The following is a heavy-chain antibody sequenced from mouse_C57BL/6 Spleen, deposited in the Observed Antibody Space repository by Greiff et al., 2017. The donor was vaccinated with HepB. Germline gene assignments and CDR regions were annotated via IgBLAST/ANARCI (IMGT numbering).Heavy chain of an antibody. CDR1: GYTFTSYW. CDR2: INPSNGGT. J-gene: IGHJ1*03. Sequence: VKVVESGTELVKPGASVKLSCKASGYTFTSYWMHWVKQRPGQGLEWIGNINPSNGGTNYNEKFKSKATLTVDKSSSTAYMQLSSLTSEDSAVYYCARTGPYWYFDVWGTGTTVTVSS. V-gene: IGHV1-53*01. CDR3: ARTGPYWYFDV. D-gene: IGHD4-1*01.